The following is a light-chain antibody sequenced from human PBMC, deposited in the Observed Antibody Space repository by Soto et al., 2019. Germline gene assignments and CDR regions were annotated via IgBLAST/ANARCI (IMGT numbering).Light chain of an antibody. CDR1: QSVSSY. CDR2: DAS. Sequence: EIVLTQSPATLSLSPGDRATLSCRASQSVSSYLAWYQQKPGQAPRLLIYDASNRATGIPARFSGSRSGTDFTLTISSLEAEDFAVYYCQQRSIWPPITFGQGTRLEFK. CDR3: QQRSIWPPIT. V-gene: IGKV3-11*01. J-gene: IGKJ5*01.